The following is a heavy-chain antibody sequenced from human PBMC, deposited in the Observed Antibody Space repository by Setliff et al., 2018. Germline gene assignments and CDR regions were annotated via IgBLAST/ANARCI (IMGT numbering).Heavy chain of an antibody. CDR2: MNPNSGNT. Sequence: ASVKVSCKASGYTFTSYDINWVRQATGQGLEWMGWMNPNSGNTGYAQKIQGRVTMTRNTSISTAYMELSSLRSEDTAVYYCARRVGSVGIQLPDYWGQGTLVTVSS. V-gene: IGHV1-8*02. J-gene: IGHJ4*02. CDR3: ARRVGSVGIQLPDY. CDR1: GYTFTSYD. D-gene: IGHD5-18*01.